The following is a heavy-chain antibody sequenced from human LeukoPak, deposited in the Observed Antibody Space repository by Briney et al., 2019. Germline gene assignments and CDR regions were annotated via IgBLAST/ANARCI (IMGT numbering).Heavy chain of an antibody. CDR2: FDPEDGET. CDR3: ATEGSRYCSGGSCYP. Sequence: GASVKVCCKVSGYTLTELSMHRVRQAPGKGREWMGGFDPEDGETIYAQKFQGRVTMTEDTSTDTAYMELSSLRSEDTAVYYCATEGSRYCSGGSCYPWGQGTLVTVSS. CDR1: GYTLTELS. J-gene: IGHJ5*02. V-gene: IGHV1-24*01. D-gene: IGHD2-15*01.